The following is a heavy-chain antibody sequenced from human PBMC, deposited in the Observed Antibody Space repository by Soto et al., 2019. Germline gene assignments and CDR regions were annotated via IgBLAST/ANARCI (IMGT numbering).Heavy chain of an antibody. CDR2: IKRKIDGEAT. V-gene: IGHV3-15*07. Sequence: EVQLVESGGGLVKPGGSLRLSCAASGFSFSNAWMNWVRQAPGKGLEWVGRIKRKIDGEATDYAAPVKGRFTVLRDHSKSALYLQMNSLQGDDTAVYYCTTGSVEGVWGQGTTVTVS. D-gene: IGHD2-15*01. CDR1: GFSFSNAW. J-gene: IGHJ6*02. CDR3: TTGSVEGV.